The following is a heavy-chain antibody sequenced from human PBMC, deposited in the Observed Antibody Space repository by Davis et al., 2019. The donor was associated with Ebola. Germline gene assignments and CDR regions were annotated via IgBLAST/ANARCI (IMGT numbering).Heavy chain of an antibody. CDR3: ARALIELRRLGYCSSTSCFNWFDP. V-gene: IGHV1-69*13. CDR1: GGTFSSYA. CDR2: IIPMFGTA. Sequence: SVTVSCKASGGTFSSYAMSWVRQAPGQGLEWMGGIIPMFGTANYAQKFQGRVTITADESTSTAYMELSSLRSEDTAVYYCARALIELRRLGYCSSTSCFNWFDPWGQGTLVTVSS. D-gene: IGHD2-2*01. J-gene: IGHJ5*02.